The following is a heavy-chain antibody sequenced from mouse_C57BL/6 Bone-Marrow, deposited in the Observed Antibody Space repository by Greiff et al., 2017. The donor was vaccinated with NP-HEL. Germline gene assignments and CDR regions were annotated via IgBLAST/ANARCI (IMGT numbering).Heavy chain of an antibody. Sequence: QVHVKQPGAELVKPGASVKLSCKASGYTFTSYWMHWVKQRPGQGLEWIGMIHPNSGSTNYNEKFKSKATLTVDKSSSTAYMQLSSLTSEDSAVYYCARGEIYYYGSSYCDYWGQGTTLTVSS. CDR1: GYTFTSYW. V-gene: IGHV1-64*01. CDR3: ARGEIYYYGSSYCDY. CDR2: IHPNSGST. J-gene: IGHJ2*01. D-gene: IGHD1-1*01.